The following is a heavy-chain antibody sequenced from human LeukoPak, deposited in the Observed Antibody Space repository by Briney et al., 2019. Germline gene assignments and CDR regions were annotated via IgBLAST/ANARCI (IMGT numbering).Heavy chain of an antibody. Sequence: GASLKISCKASGYSFTTYWSGWVRPMPGKGREWMGIIYPGDSDTRYSPSFQGQVTFSADKSINTAYLQWSSLKASDTAMYYCVRRGIVAAHSAGYWGQGTLVTVSS. CDR1: GYSFTTYW. CDR2: IYPGDSDT. J-gene: IGHJ4*02. CDR3: VRRGIVAAHSAGY. V-gene: IGHV5-51*01. D-gene: IGHD5-12*01.